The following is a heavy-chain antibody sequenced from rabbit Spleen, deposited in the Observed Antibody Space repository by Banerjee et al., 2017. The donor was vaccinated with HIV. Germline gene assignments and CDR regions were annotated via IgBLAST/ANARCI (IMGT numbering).Heavy chain of an antibody. CDR2: IYSGNSGYT. D-gene: IGHD8-1*01. CDR1: GFSFGSNDY. J-gene: IGHJ6*01. V-gene: IGHV1S40*01. CDR3: ARDTASSFSSYGMDL. Sequence: QSLEESGGGLVKPGGSLTLTCTASGFSFGSNDYMCWVRQAPGRGLEWIACIYSGNSGYTYYATWATGRFTCSKTSSTTVTLQVTSLTAADTATYFCARDTASSFSSYGMDLWGPGTLVTVS.